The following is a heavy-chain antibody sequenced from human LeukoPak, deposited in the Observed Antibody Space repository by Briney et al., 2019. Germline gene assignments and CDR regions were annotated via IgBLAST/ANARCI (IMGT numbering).Heavy chain of an antibody. J-gene: IGHJ5*02. V-gene: IGHV5-51*01. CDR2: IYPGDSRV. D-gene: IGHD2-2*01. CDR3: ACRDLTSTWSFP. CDR1: GYSFTSYW. Sequence: GESLKISCQGFGYSFTSYWIGWVRQTPGKGMEWMGVIYPGDSRVRYNPSFQGQVTISVDKSISTAYLQWVSLRVSDTAIYYCACRDLTSTWSFPWGQGTLVTVSS.